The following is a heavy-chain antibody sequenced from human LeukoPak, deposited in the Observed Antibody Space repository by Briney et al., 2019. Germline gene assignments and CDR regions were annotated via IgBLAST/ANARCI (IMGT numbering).Heavy chain of an antibody. Sequence: GGSLRLSCAASGFTFSSYGMHWVRQAPGKGLEWVAVISYDGSNKYYADSVKGRFTISRDNYKDTLSLQMNTLRAEDTAVYYCAKDVRRAEYCSATTCYTSSFDSWGQGTLVTVSS. D-gene: IGHD2-2*02. CDR1: GFTFSSYG. V-gene: IGHV3-30*18. CDR3: AKDVRRAEYCSATTCYTSSFDS. J-gene: IGHJ4*02. CDR2: ISYDGSNK.